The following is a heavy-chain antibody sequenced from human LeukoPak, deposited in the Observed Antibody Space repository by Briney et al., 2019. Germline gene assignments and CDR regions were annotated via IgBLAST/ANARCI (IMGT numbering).Heavy chain of an antibody. D-gene: IGHD1-26*01. J-gene: IGHJ6*02. CDR3: ARDRPVGATTYGMDV. V-gene: IGHV4-61*02. CDR2: IYTSVST. Sequence: PSETLSLTCTVSGGSISSGSYYWSWIRQPAGKGLEWIGRIYTSVSTNYNPSLKSRVTISVDTSKNQFSLKLSSVTAADTAVYYCARDRPVGATTYGMDVWGQGTTVTVSS. CDR1: GGSISSGSYY.